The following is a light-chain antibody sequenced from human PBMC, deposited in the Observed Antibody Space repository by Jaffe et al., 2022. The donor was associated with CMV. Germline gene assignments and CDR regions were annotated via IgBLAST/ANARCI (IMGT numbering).Light chain of an antibody. CDR1: QSIDSY. CDR3: QQRSSWPLT. CDR2: DTS. Sequence: EIVLTQSPATLSLSPGERATLSCRASQSIDSYLAWYQQQPGQAPRLLIFDTSNRATGIPARFSGSGSRTDFTLTISSLEPEDFAVYYCQQRSSWPLTFGGGTKVEIK. J-gene: IGKJ4*01. V-gene: IGKV3-11*01.